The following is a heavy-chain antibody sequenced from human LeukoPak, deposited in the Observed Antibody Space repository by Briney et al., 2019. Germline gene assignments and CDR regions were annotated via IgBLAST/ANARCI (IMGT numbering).Heavy chain of an antibody. CDR2: IHYSGNT. Sequence: PSETLSLTCTVSGGSIRDYYWSRIRQAPGKGLEWIGYIHYSGNTKYNPSLKSRVIISLDTSKNQLSLKVTSVTAADTAVYYCAREPGVNDFWSSGPLDPRSWLDPWGQGTLVTVSS. CDR1: GGSIRDYY. J-gene: IGHJ5*02. CDR3: AREPGVNDFWSSGPLDPRSWLDP. D-gene: IGHD3-3*01. V-gene: IGHV4-59*01.